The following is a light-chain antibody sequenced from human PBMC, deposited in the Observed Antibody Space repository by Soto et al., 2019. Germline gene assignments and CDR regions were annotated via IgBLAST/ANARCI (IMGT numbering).Light chain of an antibody. Sequence: QSVLTQPASVSGSPGQSTTISCTGTSSDVGGYNYVSWYQQHPGKAPKFIIYDVSNRPSGVSNRFSGSKSGNTASLTISGLQAEDEADYYCSSYTTSNTRQIVFGTGTKVTV. CDR1: SSDVGGYNY. CDR2: DVS. J-gene: IGLJ1*01. CDR3: SSYTTSNTRQIV. V-gene: IGLV2-14*01.